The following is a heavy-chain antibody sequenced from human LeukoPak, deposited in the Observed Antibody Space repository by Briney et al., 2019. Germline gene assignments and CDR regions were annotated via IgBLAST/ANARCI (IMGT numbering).Heavy chain of an antibody. CDR2: IYPGDSDT. Sequence: GESLKISCKGSGYSFTNYGIGWERQMPGKGLGWMGIIYPGDSDTRYSPSFQGQVTISGDRSISAAYLQWSTLKASDTAMYYCARRSVGNTFDYWGQGTLVTVSS. V-gene: IGHV5-51*01. J-gene: IGHJ4*02. D-gene: IGHD2-15*01. CDR3: ARRSVGNTFDY. CDR1: GYSFTNYG.